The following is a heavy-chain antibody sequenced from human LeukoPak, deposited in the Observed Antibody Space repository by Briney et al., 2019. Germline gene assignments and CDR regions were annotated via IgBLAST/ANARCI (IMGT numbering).Heavy chain of an antibody. J-gene: IGHJ4*02. CDR3: ARDKIVGATNFDY. Sequence: GGSLRLSCAASGFTFSSYSMNWVRQAPGRGLEWVSSIRFTGSYIYYADSVKGRFTISRDNAKNSLYLQMNSLRAEDTAVYYCARDKIVGATNFDYWGQGTLVTVSS. V-gene: IGHV3-21*01. CDR1: GFTFSSYS. CDR2: IRFTGSYI. D-gene: IGHD1-26*01.